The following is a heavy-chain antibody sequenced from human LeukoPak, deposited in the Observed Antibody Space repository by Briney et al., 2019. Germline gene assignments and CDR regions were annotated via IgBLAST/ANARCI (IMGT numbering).Heavy chain of an antibody. Sequence: GGSLRLSCAASGFTFSTYAMSWVRQAPGKGLEWVSDISGSGVSTYYADSVKGRFTVSRDNSKNTLYLQMNNLRADDTALYYCAKDRVSYYNSVGYYFDYWGQGNLVTVSS. CDR3: AKDRVSYYNSVGYYFDY. J-gene: IGHJ4*02. CDR2: ISGSGVST. V-gene: IGHV3-23*01. D-gene: IGHD3-22*01. CDR1: GFTFSTYA.